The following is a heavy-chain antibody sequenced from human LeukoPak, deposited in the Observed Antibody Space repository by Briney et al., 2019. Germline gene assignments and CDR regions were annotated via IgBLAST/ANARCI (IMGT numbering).Heavy chain of an antibody. J-gene: IGHJ4*02. CDR3: AKCYYDSSGYYSGLFDYFDY. CDR1: GFTFSTYA. CDR2: ISGSGGST. Sequence: GGSLRLSCAASGFTFSTYAMSWVRQAPGKGLEWVSAISGSGGSTYYADSVKGGFTISRDNSKNTLYLQMNSLRAEDTAVYYCAKCYYDSSGYYSGLFDYFDYWGQGTLVTVSS. V-gene: IGHV3-23*01. D-gene: IGHD3-22*01.